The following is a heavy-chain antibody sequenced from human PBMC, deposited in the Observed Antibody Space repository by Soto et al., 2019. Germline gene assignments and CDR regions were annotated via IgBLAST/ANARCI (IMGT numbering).Heavy chain of an antibody. CDR3: ARADKSYGYDS. Sequence: SETLSLTCTVSGGSISSVGYYWNWVRQPTGKGLEWIGSISYSGSTYYNPSLRSRVIISVDTSKNQFSLKLSSVTAADTAVYYCARADKSYGYDSWGQGTLVTVS. CDR2: ISYSGST. D-gene: IGHD5-18*01. V-gene: IGHV4-31*03. CDR1: GGSISSVGYY. J-gene: IGHJ4*02.